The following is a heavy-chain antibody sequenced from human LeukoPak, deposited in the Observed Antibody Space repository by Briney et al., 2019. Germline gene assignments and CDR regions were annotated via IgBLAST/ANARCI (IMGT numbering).Heavy chain of an antibody. V-gene: IGHV5-51*01. Sequence: GESLKISCKGSGYSFTRYWIGWVRQMPGKGLEWMGIIYPGDSDTRYSPSFQGQVTISADKSISTAYVQWSSLKASDTAIYYCAREPDSSGYSFDYWGQGTLVTVSS. J-gene: IGHJ4*02. CDR1: GYSFTRYW. D-gene: IGHD3-22*01. CDR3: AREPDSSGYSFDY. CDR2: IYPGDSDT.